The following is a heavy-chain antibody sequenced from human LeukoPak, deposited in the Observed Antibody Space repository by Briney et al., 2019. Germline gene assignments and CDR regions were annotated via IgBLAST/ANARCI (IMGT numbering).Heavy chain of an antibody. J-gene: IGHJ6*02. CDR1: GGTFSSYA. D-gene: IGHD4-17*01. CDR2: IIPILGIA. CDR3: ARDGGTVTTGDYYGMDV. Sequence: SLKVSCKASGGTFSSYAISWVRQAPGQGLEWMGRIIPILGIANYAQKFQGRVTITADKSTSTTYMELSRLRSEDTAVYYCARDGGTVTTGDYYGMDVWGQGTTVTVSS. V-gene: IGHV1-69*04.